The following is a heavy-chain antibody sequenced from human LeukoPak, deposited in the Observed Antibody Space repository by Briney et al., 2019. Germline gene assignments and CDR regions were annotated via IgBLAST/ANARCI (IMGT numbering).Heavy chain of an antibody. V-gene: IGHV1-46*01. Sequence: GASVKVSCKASGYTFTSYYMHWVRQAPGQGLEWMGIINPSGGSTSYAQKFQGRVTITADKSTSTAYMELSSLRSEDTAVYYCARSSPAATVTIDYWGQGTLVTVSS. D-gene: IGHD4-17*01. CDR2: INPSGGST. CDR1: GYTFTSYY. J-gene: IGHJ4*02. CDR3: ARSSPAATVTIDY.